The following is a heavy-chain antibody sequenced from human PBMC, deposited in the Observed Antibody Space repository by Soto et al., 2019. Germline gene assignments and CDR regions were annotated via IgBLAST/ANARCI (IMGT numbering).Heavy chain of an antibody. CDR2: ISSSSSTI. CDR1: GFTFSSYS. D-gene: IGHD1-26*01. Sequence: GGSLRLSCAASGFTFSSYSMNWVRQAPGKGLEWVSYISSSSSTIYYADSVKGRFTISRDNAKNSLYLQMNSLRAEDTAVYYCASARRSGSYSDSSYWGQGTLVTVSS. V-gene: IGHV3-48*04. CDR3: ASARRSGSYSDSSY. J-gene: IGHJ4*02.